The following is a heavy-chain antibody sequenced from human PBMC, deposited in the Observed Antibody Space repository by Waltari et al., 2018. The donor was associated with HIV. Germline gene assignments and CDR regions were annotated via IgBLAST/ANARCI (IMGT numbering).Heavy chain of an antibody. V-gene: IGHV4-39*01. J-gene: IGHJ4*02. Sequence: GGSISSSSYYWGWIRQPPGKGLEWIGSIYYSGSTYYNPSLKSRVTISVDTSKNQFSLNLNSVTAADTAVYFCAKHMTALVPFDYWGQGTLVTVSS. CDR1: GGSISSSSYY. CDR2: IYYSGST. CDR3: AKHMTALVPFDY. D-gene: IGHD5-18*01.